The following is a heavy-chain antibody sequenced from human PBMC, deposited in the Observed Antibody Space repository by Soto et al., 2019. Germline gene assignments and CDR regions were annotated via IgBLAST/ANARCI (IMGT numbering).Heavy chain of an antibody. J-gene: IGHJ5*02. Sequence: GASVKVSCKASGGTFSSYAISWVRQAPGQGLEWMGGIIPIFGTANYAQKFQGRVTITADKSTSTAYMELSSLRSEDTAVYYCASGSTWEDPTKLYMPLTPWGQGTLVTV. V-gene: IGHV1-69*06. CDR2: IIPIFGTA. CDR1: GGTFSSYA. D-gene: IGHD3-10*01. CDR3: ASGSTWEDPTKLYMPLTP.